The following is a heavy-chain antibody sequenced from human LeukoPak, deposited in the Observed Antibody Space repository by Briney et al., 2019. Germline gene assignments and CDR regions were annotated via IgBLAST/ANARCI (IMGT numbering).Heavy chain of an antibody. CDR3: ARGGGRSYSDAFDI. CDR1: GFPFSSSN. D-gene: IGHD1-26*01. V-gene: IGHV3-48*02. CDR2: IGTSSSAI. Sequence: GGSLRLSCAASGFPFSSSNMHWVRQAPGKGLEWISYIGTSSSAINYADCVRGRFTISRDNAKNSLYLQMNSLRDEDTAVYHCARGGGRSYSDAFDIWGQGTMATVSS. J-gene: IGHJ3*02.